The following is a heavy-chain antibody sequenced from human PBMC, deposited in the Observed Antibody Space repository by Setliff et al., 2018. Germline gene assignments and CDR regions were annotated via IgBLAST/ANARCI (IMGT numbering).Heavy chain of an antibody. CDR1: GGSFSGYY. D-gene: IGHD3-3*01. CDR3: ASGGAGFFTSGR. CDR2: INHSGNT. Sequence: PSETLSLTCAVYGGSFSGYYWSWIRQPPGKGLEWIGEINHSGNTFYNPSLKSRVTISVDASKNQFSLKLNSVTAADTAVYYCASGGAGFFTSGRWGQGTLVTVSS. V-gene: IGHV4-34*01. J-gene: IGHJ4*02.